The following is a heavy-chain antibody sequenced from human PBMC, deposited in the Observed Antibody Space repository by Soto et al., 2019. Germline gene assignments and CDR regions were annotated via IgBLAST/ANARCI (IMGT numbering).Heavy chain of an antibody. CDR3: ASGMTTVTTKGV. J-gene: IGHJ2*01. D-gene: IGHD4-17*01. CDR2: IIPILGIA. Sequence: QVQLVQSGAEVKKPGSSVKVSCKASGGTFSSYTISWVRQAPGQGLEWMGRIIPILGIANYAQKFQGRVTITADKATSTTYLELSSRRSEDTAVYYPASGMTTVTTKGVRGRRTLGTVSS. V-gene: IGHV1-69*02. CDR1: GGTFSSYT.